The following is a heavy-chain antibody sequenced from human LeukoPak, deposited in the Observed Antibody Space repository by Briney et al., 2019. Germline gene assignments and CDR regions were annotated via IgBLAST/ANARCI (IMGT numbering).Heavy chain of an antibody. D-gene: IGHD6-19*01. V-gene: IGHV3-30*02. CDR1: GFTFSSYG. Sequence: PGGSLRLSCAGSGFTFSSYGMHWVRQAPGKGLEWVAFIRYDGSNKYYADSVKGRFTISRDNSKNTPYLQMNSLRAEDTAVYYCASLQRQWLVTVRDYWGQGTLVTVSS. J-gene: IGHJ4*02. CDR2: IRYDGSNK. CDR3: ASLQRQWLVTVRDY.